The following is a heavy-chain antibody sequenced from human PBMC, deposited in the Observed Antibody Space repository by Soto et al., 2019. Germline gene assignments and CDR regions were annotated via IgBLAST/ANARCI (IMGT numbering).Heavy chain of an antibody. D-gene: IGHD5-12*01. CDR1: GGSISSLY. CDR3: GIVREYSGYGNAFDI. Sequence: QVQLQESGPGLVKPSETLSLTCTVSGGSISSLYWNWIRQPPGKGLEWIGSIFYSGSTTYNPSLKSRVTRSVDTSKAQFSRKLTSVTAAYTAAYYCGIVREYSGYGNAFDIWCQGTMVIVSS. CDR2: IFYSGST. V-gene: IGHV4-59*01. J-gene: IGHJ3*02.